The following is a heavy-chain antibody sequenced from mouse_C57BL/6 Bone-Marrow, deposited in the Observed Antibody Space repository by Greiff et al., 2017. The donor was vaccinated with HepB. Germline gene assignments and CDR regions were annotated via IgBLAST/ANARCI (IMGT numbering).Heavy chain of an antibody. V-gene: IGHV5-2*01. Sequence: EVKLQESGGGLVQPGESLKLSCESNAYEFPSHDMSWVRKTPEKRLELVAAINSDGGSTYYPDTMERRFIISRDNTKKTLYLQMSSLRSEDTALYYCARQGVRGYFDVWGTGTTVTVSS. D-gene: IGHD2-14*01. CDR2: INSDGGST. J-gene: IGHJ1*03. CDR1: AYEFPSHD. CDR3: ARQGVRGYFDV.